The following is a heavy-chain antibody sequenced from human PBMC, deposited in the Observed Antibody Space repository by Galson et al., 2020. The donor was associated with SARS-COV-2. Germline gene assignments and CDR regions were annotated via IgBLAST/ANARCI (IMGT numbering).Heavy chain of an antibody. Sequence: SLKISCAASGFTFDDYAMHWVRQDPGKGLEWVSGISWNRGSIGYADSVKGRFTISRDNAKNSLYLQMNSLRAEDTALYYCAKGVGEQLIPMGNGAFDIWGQGTMVTVSS. V-gene: IGHV3-9*01. CDR3: AKGVGEQLIPMGNGAFDI. D-gene: IGHD6-13*01. J-gene: IGHJ3*02. CDR2: ISWNRGSI. CDR1: GFTFDDYA.